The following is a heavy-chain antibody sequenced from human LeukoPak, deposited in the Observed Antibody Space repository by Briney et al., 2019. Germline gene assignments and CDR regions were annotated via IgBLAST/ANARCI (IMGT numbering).Heavy chain of an antibody. CDR2: INHSGST. D-gene: IGHD6-19*01. J-gene: IGHJ4*02. CDR1: GGSFSGYY. Sequence: SETLSLTCAVYGGSFSGYYWSWIRQPPGKGLEWIGEINHSGSTNYNPSLKSRVTISVDTSKNQFPLKLSSVTAADTAVYYCARGRPVAGVDYWGQGTLVTVSS. CDR3: ARGRPVAGVDY. V-gene: IGHV4-34*01.